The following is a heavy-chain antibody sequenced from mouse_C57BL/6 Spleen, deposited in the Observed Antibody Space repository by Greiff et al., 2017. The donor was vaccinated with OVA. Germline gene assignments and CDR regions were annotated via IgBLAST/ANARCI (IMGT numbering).Heavy chain of an antibody. V-gene: IGHV3-6*01. CDR1: GYSITSGYY. Sequence: EVKLMESGPGLVKPSQSLSLTCSVTGYSITSGYYWNWIRQFPGNQLEWMGYISYDGSNNYNPSLKNRISITRDTSKNQVFLKLNSVTTEDTATYYCARPYGSSPFWYFDVWGTGTTVTVSS. CDR3: ARPYGSSPFWYFDV. D-gene: IGHD1-1*01. J-gene: IGHJ1*03. CDR2: ISYDGSN.